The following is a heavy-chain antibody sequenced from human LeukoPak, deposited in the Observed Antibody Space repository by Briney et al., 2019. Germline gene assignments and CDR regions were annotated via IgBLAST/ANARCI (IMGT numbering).Heavy chain of an antibody. D-gene: IGHD6-13*01. CDR2: INHSGST. J-gene: IGHJ6*04. CDR1: GGSFSGYY. V-gene: IGHV4-34*01. Sequence: PSETLSLTCAAYGGSFSGYYWSWIRQPPGKGLEWIGEINHSGSTNYNPSLKSRVTISVDTSKNQFSLKLSSVTAADTAVYYCARAAAKYYYGMDVWGKGTTVTVSS. CDR3: ARAAAKYYYGMDV.